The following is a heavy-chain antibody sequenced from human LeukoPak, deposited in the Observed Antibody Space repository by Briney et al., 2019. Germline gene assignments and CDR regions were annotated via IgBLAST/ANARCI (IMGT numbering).Heavy chain of an antibody. J-gene: IGHJ2*01. CDR2: IYYSGTT. CDR1: GVSISSTNYY. D-gene: IGHD5-12*01. V-gene: IGHV4-39*07. Sequence: SETLSLTCTVSGVSISSTNYYWGWIRRPPGKGLEWIGDIYYSGTTYYSPSLKSRVTISVDTSKNQFSLKLSSVTAADTAVYYCATDWDMVARYFDLWGRGTLVTVSS. CDR3: ATDWDMVARYFDL.